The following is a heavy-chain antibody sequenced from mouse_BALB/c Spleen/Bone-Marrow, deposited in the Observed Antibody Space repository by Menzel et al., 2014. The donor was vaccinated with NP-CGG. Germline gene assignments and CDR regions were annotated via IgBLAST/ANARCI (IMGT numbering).Heavy chain of an antibody. CDR2: IRLKSNNYAT. CDR1: GFTFSNYW. CDR3: PSGFAY. J-gene: IGHJ3*01. Sequence: EVHLVESGGGLVQPGGSMKLSCVASGFTFSNYWMNWVRQSPEKGLEWVAEIRLKSNNYATHYAESVKGRFTISRDDSKSSVYLQMNNLRAEDTGIYYCPSGFAYWAQGTLVTVSA. V-gene: IGHV6-6*02.